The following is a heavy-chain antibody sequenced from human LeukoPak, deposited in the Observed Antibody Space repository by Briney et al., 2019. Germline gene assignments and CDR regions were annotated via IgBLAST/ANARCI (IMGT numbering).Heavy chain of an antibody. CDR3: ANDAGDLTYYFDY. CDR1: GFTFDDYA. Sequence: GGSLRLTCAASGFTFDDYAMHWVRQAPGKGLEWVSGISWNSGSTGYADSVKGRFTISRDNAKNSLYLQMNSLRAEDMALYYCANDAGDLTYYFDYWGQGTLVTVSS. CDR2: ISWNSGST. D-gene: IGHD3-16*01. J-gene: IGHJ4*02. V-gene: IGHV3-9*03.